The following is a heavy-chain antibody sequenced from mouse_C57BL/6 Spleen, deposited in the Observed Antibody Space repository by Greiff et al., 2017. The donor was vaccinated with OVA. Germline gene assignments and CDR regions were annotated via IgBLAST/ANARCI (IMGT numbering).Heavy chain of an antibody. CDR2: IDPSDSET. J-gene: IGHJ1*03. V-gene: IGHV1-52*01. D-gene: IGHD2-3*01. Sequence: QVQLQQPGAELVRPGSSVKLSCKASGYTFTSYWMHWVKQRPIQGLEWIGNIDPSDSETHYNQKFKDKATLTVDKSSSTAYMPLSSLTSEDSAVYYCARDTWYDGYHWYFDVWGTGTTVTVSS. CDR1: GYTFTSYW. CDR3: ARDTWYDGYHWYFDV.